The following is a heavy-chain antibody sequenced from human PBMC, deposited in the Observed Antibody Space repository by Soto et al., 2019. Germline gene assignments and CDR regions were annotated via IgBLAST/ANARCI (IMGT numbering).Heavy chain of an antibody. V-gene: IGHV3-23*01. D-gene: IGHD3-10*01. CDR1: GFSFSISP. CDR3: ARGSTDSYPGSRVFDF. J-gene: IGHJ4*02. Sequence: GCLLPACSASGFSFSISPMHWVRQAPGEGLEWVSTITDSGGDAKYADSVRVRFTISRDNFYNMLSLQMSSLRAEDSAVYYCARGSTDSYPGSRVFDFWGRGTLVTVYS. CDR2: ITDSGGDA.